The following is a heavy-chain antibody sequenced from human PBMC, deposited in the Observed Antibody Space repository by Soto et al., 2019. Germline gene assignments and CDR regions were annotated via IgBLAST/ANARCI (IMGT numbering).Heavy chain of an antibody. CDR2: TYYRSKWYN. D-gene: IGHD1-26*01. V-gene: IGHV6-1*01. CDR3: ARDRYSGTQRYYHYYYGMDV. J-gene: IGHJ6*02. Sequence: PSQTLSLTCAISGDSVSSNSAAWNWIRQSPSRGLEWLGRTYYRSKWYNDYAVSVKSRITINPDTSKNQFSLQLNSVTPEDTAVYYCARDRYSGTQRYYHYYYGMDVWGQGTMVTVSS. CDR1: GDSVSSNSAA.